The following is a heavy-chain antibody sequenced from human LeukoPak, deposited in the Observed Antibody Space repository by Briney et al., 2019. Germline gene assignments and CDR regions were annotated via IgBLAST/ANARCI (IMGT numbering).Heavy chain of an antibody. Sequence: PGGSLRLSCAASGFIFSRDEMNWVRQAPGKGLEWVSYIDTSGGDIYYADSVKGRFTISRDNAKSSVYLQMYSLRVEDTAVYYCAGASRLDYHYGMDVWGQGTTVTVSS. V-gene: IGHV3-48*03. CDR2: IDTSGGDI. J-gene: IGHJ6*02. CDR3: AGASRLDYHYGMDV. CDR1: GFIFSRDE. D-gene: IGHD3-9*01.